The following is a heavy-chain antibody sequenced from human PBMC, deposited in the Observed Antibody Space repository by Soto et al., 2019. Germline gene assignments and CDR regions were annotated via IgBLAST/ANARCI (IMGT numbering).Heavy chain of an antibody. Sequence: QVQLVQSGAEVKKPGSSVKVSCKASGGTFSSYAISXXXQXXGQGLEWMGGIIPISGTANYAQKSQGRVTITADESTSTAYMELSSLRSEDTAVYYCARSQGSSTSLEIYYYYYYGMDVWGQGTTVTVSS. D-gene: IGHD2-2*01. V-gene: IGHV1-69*01. CDR3: ARSQGSSTSLEIYYYYYYGMDV. J-gene: IGHJ6*02. CDR1: GGTFSSYA. CDR2: IIPISGTA.